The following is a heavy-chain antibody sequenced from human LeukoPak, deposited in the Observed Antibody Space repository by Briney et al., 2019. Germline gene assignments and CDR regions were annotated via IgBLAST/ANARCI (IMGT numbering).Heavy chain of an antibody. Sequence: GASVKVSCKASGYTFTGYYMHWVRQAPGQGLEWMGWINPNSGGTNYAQKFQGRVTMTRDTPISTAYMELSRLRSDDTAVYYCARVPNCSSTSCYLAILDYWGQGTLVTVSS. CDR1: GYTFTGYY. V-gene: IGHV1-2*02. D-gene: IGHD2-2*01. CDR3: ARVPNCSSTSCYLAILDY. J-gene: IGHJ4*02. CDR2: INPNSGGT.